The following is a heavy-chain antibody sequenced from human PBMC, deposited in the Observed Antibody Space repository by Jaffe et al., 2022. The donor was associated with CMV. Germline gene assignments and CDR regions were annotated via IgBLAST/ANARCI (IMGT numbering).Heavy chain of an antibody. J-gene: IGHJ5*02. D-gene: IGHD6-13*01. CDR1: GFTFSSYS. V-gene: IGHV3-21*01. CDR2: ISSSSSYI. Sequence: EVQLVESGGGLVKPGGSLRLSCAASGFTFSSYSMNWVRQAPGKGLEWVSSISSSSSYIYYADSVKGRFTISRDNAKNSLYLQMNSLRAEDTAVYYCARPTSSSLDGFDPWGQGTLVTVSS. CDR3: ARPTSSSLDGFDP.